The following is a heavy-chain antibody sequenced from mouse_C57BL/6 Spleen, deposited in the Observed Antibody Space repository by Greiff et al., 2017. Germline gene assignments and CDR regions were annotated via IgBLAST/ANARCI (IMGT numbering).Heavy chain of an antibody. CDR3: ARYLLLNSDAMDY. D-gene: IGHD1-1*01. CDR2: INPNNGGT. J-gene: IGHJ4*01. Sequence: EVQLQQSGPELVKPGASVKMSCKASGYTFTDYNMHWVKQSHGKSLEWIGYINPNNGGTSYNQKFKGKATLTVNKSSSTAYMELRSLTSEDSAVYYCARYLLLNSDAMDYWGQGTSVTVSS. CDR1: GYTFTDYN. V-gene: IGHV1-22*01.